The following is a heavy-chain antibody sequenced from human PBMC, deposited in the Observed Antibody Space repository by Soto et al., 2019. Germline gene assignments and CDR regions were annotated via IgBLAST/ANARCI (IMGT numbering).Heavy chain of an antibody. V-gene: IGHV4-59*01. J-gene: IGHJ4*02. CDR3: VGSLMSRAMESFDY. Sequence: HVQLQESGPGLVKPWEPLSLTCSVSAGSLSRYYWGWVRQSPGEGLQWIAHISYTVDASYNPSLKSRVTISLDTSKNHIALRLMSVTAADTAVYYCVGSLMSRAMESFDYCGQGTLVTVTS. CDR1: AGSLSRYY. D-gene: IGHD5-18*01. CDR2: ISYTVDA.